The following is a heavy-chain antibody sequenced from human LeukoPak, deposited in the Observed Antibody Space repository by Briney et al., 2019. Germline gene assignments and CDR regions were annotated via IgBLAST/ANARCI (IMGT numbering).Heavy chain of an antibody. CDR1: GGSISSSSYY. CDR2: IYYSGST. CDR3: ARLMVRGVIAVGY. D-gene: IGHD3-10*01. V-gene: IGHV4-39*01. J-gene: IGHJ4*02. Sequence: PSETLSLTCTVSGGSISSSSYYWGWILQPPGKGLEWIGSIYYSGSTYYNPSLKSRVTISVDTSKNQFSLKLSSVTAADTAVYYCARLMVRGVIAVGYWGQGTLVTVSS.